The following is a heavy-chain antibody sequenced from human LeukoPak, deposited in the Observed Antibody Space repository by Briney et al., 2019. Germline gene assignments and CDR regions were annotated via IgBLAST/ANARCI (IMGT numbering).Heavy chain of an antibody. J-gene: IGHJ4*02. D-gene: IGHD3-10*01. Sequence: VASVKVSCKGSGYTFTIYGISWVRQAPGQGLEWVGWISAENGHTKYAQKIQGRVTMTTDTSTRTAYMELRSLRSDDTAVYYCGRDVGVSMVRGVSDYWGQGTLVTVSS. CDR2: ISAENGHT. CDR1: GYTFTIYG. CDR3: GRDVGVSMVRGVSDY. V-gene: IGHV1-18*01.